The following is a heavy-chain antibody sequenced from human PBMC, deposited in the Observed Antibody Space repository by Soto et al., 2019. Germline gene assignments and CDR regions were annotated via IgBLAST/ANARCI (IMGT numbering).Heavy chain of an antibody. V-gene: IGHV1-24*01. CDR2: FDPEDGET. D-gene: IGHD3-9*01. Sequence: ASVKVSCKVSGYTLTELSMHWVRQAPGKGLEWMGGFDPEDGETIYAQKFQGRVTMTEDTSTDTAYMELSSLRSEDTAVYYCATDLSFRYFDGLSHWGQGTLVPVSS. CDR1: GYTLTELS. CDR3: ATDLSFRYFDGLSH. J-gene: IGHJ4*02.